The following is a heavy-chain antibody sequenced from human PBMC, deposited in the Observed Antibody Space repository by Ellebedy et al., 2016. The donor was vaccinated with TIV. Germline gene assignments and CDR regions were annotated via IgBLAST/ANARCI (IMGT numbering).Heavy chain of an antibody. CDR1: GFTFSSYS. CDR2: ISSSSGTI. CDR3: ARGANEAAPSDY. J-gene: IGHJ4*02. V-gene: IGHV3-48*02. Sequence: GESLKISCAASGFTFSSYSMNWVRQAPGKGLEWVSYISSSSGTIYYADSVKGRFTISRDNAKNSLFLQMSSLRDEDTAVYFCARGANEAAPSDYWGQGTLVTVSS. D-gene: IGHD2-15*01.